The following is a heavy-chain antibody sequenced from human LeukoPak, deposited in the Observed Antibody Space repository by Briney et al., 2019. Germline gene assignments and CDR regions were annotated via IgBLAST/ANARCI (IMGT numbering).Heavy chain of an antibody. CDR1: GFTFSIYS. D-gene: IGHD2-2*01. CDR2: ISSSSSYI. Sequence: PGGSLRLSCAASGFTFSIYSMNWVRQAPGKGLEWVSSISSSSSYIYYADSVKGRFTISRDNAKNSLYLQMNSLRAEDTAVYYCARGPRQYCSSTSCYLDYWGQGTLVIVSS. J-gene: IGHJ4*02. CDR3: ARGPRQYCSSTSCYLDY. V-gene: IGHV3-21*01.